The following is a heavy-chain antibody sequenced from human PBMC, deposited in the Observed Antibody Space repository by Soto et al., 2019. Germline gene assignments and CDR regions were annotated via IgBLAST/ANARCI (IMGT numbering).Heavy chain of an antibody. V-gene: IGHV3-7*05. Sequence: PGGSLRLSCAASGFTFSSYWMSWVRQAPGKGLEWVANIKQDGSEKYYVDSVKGRFTISRDNAKNSLYLQMNSLRAEDTAVYYCARDPRDGIAAAGYLYGMDVWGQGTTVTVSS. D-gene: IGHD6-13*01. CDR1: GFTFSSYW. J-gene: IGHJ6*02. CDR2: IKQDGSEK. CDR3: ARDPRDGIAAAGYLYGMDV.